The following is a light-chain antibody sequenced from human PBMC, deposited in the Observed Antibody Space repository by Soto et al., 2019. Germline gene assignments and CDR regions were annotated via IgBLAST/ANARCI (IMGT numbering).Light chain of an antibody. CDR1: QDVSSW. CDR3: QPANSFPLT. CDR2: SAS. Sequence: DIQVTQSPSSVSASVGDRVTITCRKSQDVSSWLAWYQQKPGKAPELLIYSASTLQTGVPSRFSGSGSGTDFTLTISSLQPEDFATYYCQPANSFPLTFGGGTKVEIK. J-gene: IGKJ4*01. V-gene: IGKV1-12*01.